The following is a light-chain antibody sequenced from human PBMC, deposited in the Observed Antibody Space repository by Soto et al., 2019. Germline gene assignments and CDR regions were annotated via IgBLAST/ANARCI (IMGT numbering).Light chain of an antibody. J-gene: IGKJ3*01. CDR1: QSVTTW. V-gene: IGKV1-12*01. Sequence: DTQMTQSPSFVSASVGDRVTITCRASQSVTTWLAWYQQRPGKAPRLLIHSASGLRSGVPSRFSGSGSGAEFTLTIGSLHPEDEATYFCQQASYFPFTFGPGTTVAI. CDR3: QQASYFPFT. CDR2: SAS.